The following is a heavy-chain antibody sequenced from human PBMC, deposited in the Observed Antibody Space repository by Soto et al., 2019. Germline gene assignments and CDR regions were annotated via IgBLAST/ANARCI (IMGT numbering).Heavy chain of an antibody. CDR1: GFTFSSYG. J-gene: IGHJ4*02. Sequence: QTGGSLRLSCAASGFTFSSYGMHWVRQAPGKGLEWVAVIWYDGSNKYYADSVKGRFTISRDNSKNTLYLQMNSLRAEDTAVYYCARDSAPSPKDYGDERYLDYWGQGTLVTVSS. CDR2: IWYDGSNK. V-gene: IGHV3-33*01. D-gene: IGHD4-17*01. CDR3: ARDSAPSPKDYGDERYLDY.